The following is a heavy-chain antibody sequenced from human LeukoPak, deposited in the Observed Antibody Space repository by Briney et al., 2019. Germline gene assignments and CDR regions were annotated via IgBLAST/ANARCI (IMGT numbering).Heavy chain of an antibody. D-gene: IGHD3-10*01. V-gene: IGHV4-59*01. CDR1: GGSISSYY. CDR3: ARAEGLWFGKFYYGMDV. Sequence: SETLSLTCTVSGGSISSYYWSWIRQPPGKGLEWIGYIYYSGSTNYNPSLKSRVTISVDTSKNQFSLKLSSVTAADTAVYYCARAEGLWFGKFYYGMDVWGQGTTVTVSS. J-gene: IGHJ6*02. CDR2: IYYSGST.